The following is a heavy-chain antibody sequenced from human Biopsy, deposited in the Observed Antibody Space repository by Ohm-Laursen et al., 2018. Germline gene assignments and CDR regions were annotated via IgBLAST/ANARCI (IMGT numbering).Heavy chain of an antibody. V-gene: IGHV3-23*01. CDR1: GFTFHTYA. Sequence: GFLRLSCSASGFTFHTYAMNWVRQAPGKGLEWVAHIDVSDYNTYYADSVRGRFTISRDNSKQMVNLEINSLTADDPAVYYCVKQWGGYNFDSWGQGTLVTVSS. J-gene: IGHJ5*01. CDR2: IDVSDYNT. D-gene: IGHD1-14*01. CDR3: VKQWGGYNFDS.